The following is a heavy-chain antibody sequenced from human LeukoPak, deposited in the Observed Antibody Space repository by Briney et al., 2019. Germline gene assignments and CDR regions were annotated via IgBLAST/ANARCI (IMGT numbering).Heavy chain of an antibody. J-gene: IGHJ4*02. D-gene: IGHD5-12*01. Sequence: TGGSLRLSCAASGFTFSRYWMSWVRQAPGQGLEWMANINEHGSEKNYVNSVRGRFTISRDNTKNSVYVQMNGLRVEDTGVYYCAKYSGDHWDHWGQGTLVTVSS. CDR3: AKYSGDHWDH. CDR1: GFTFSRYW. V-gene: IGHV3-7*01. CDR2: INEHGSEK.